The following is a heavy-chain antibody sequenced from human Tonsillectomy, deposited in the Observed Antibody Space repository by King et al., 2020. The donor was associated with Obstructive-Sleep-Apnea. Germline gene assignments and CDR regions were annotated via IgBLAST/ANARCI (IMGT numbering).Heavy chain of an antibody. V-gene: IGHV4-39*07. J-gene: IGHJ6*02. Sequence: QLQESGPGLVKPSETLSLTCTVSGGSISSSSYYWGWIRQPPGKGLEWIGSIYYSGSTYYNPSLKSRVTISVDTSKNQFSLKLSSVTAADTAVYYCARDSRPDPLELHTGLRYGMDVWGQGTTVTVSS. CDR3: ARDSRPDPLELHTGLRYGMDV. CDR2: IYYSGST. D-gene: IGHD1-7*01. CDR1: GGSISSSSYY.